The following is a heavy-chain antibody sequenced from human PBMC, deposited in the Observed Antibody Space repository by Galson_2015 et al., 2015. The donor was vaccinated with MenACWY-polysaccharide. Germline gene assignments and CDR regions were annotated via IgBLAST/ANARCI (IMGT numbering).Heavy chain of an antibody. V-gene: IGHV3-23*01. CDR2: ISGSGAST. Sequence: PLRLSCAASGLTFNSYTMSWVRQAPGKGLEWVSAISGSGASTYYADSAKGRFTISRDNSKCTLYLQMNSLGAEDTAVYYCANPGLSTGRSSDVDYWGQGTLVTVSS. D-gene: IGHD6-25*01. J-gene: IGHJ4*02. CDR1: GLTFNSYT. CDR3: ANPGLSTGRSSDVDY.